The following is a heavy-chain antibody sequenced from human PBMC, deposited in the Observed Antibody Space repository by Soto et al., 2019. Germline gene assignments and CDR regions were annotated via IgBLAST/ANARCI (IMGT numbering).Heavy chain of an antibody. CDR2: IDPSDSYT. CDR3: ARQRVGGDDAFDI. D-gene: IGHD2-15*01. CDR1: GYSFTSYW. Sequence: GESLKTSCKGSGYSFTSYWISWVRQTPGKGLEWMGRIDPSDSYTNYSPSFQGHVTISADKSISTAYLQWSSLKASDTAMYYCARQRVGGDDAFDIWGQGTMVTVSS. J-gene: IGHJ3*02. V-gene: IGHV5-10-1*01.